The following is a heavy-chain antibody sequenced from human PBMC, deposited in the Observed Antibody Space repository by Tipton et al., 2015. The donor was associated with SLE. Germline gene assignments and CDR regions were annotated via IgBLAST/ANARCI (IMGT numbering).Heavy chain of an antibody. Sequence: SLRLSCAASGFTFSNYGMHWVRQAPGKGLEWVAFIRYDGSNKYYADSVKGRFTISRDNSKNSLYLQMNSLRAEDTAVYYCARDLIAVADYWGQGTLVTVSS. CDR3: ARDLIAVADY. CDR2: IRYDGSNK. D-gene: IGHD6-19*01. CDR1: GFTFSNYG. J-gene: IGHJ4*02. V-gene: IGHV3-30*02.